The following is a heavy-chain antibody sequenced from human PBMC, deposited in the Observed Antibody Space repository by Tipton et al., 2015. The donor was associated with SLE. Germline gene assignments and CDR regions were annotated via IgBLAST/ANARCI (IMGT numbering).Heavy chain of an antibody. CDR2: ISSSGSA. D-gene: IGHD3-10*01. CDR1: GGSINSCTSF. J-gene: IGHJ4*02. V-gene: IGHV4-39*07. Sequence: TLSLTCNVSGGSINSCTSFWAWIRQPPGKGLEWIASISSSGSADHNPSLRSRVSISLDTSKNQFSLRLTSATAADTAVYYCARRGRSAWFPGVWGQGTLVTVSS. CDR3: ARRGRSAWFPGV.